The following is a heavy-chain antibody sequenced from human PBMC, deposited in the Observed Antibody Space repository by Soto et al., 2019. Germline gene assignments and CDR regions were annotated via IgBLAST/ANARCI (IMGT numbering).Heavy chain of an antibody. V-gene: IGHV1-2*02. Sequence: QVQLVQSGTEVKRTGDSVKVSCKASGYTFTCYYVHWVRQAPGQGLEWLGWINPNSGDTYLAQRFQGRVTMNKDTSIGTAYMELRGLTSDDTAEYYCAKGGAIVAAGTRVYRYNAMDVWGQGTTVTVSS. CDR2: INPNSGDT. CDR1: GYTFTCYY. CDR3: AKGGAIVAAGTRVYRYNAMDV. D-gene: IGHD1-26*01. J-gene: IGHJ6*02.